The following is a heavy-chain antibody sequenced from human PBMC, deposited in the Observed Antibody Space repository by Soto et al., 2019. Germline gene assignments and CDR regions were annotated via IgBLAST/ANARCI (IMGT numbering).Heavy chain of an antibody. CDR3: ARLGHVYYYDSSGYREYFQH. D-gene: IGHD3-22*01. CDR2: IYYSGST. Sequence: SETLSLTCAVSGGSISSGGYSWSWIRQPPGKGLEWIGSIYYSGSTYYNPSLKSRVTISVDTSKNQFSLKLSSVTAADTAVYYCARLGHVYYYDSSGYREYFQHWGQGTLVTVSS. J-gene: IGHJ1*01. CDR1: GGSISSGGYS. V-gene: IGHV4-30-2*03.